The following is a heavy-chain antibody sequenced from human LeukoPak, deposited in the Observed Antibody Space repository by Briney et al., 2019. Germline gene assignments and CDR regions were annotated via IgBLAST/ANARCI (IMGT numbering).Heavy chain of an antibody. Sequence: GASVKVSCKASGYTFTGYYMHWVRQAPGQGLEWMGIINPSGGSTSYAQKFQGRVTMTRDTSTSTVYMELSSLRSEDTAVYYCARVHKYYYDSSGYYYWGQGTLVTVSS. J-gene: IGHJ4*02. CDR1: GYTFTGYY. CDR2: INPSGGST. V-gene: IGHV1-46*01. CDR3: ARVHKYYYDSSGYYY. D-gene: IGHD3-22*01.